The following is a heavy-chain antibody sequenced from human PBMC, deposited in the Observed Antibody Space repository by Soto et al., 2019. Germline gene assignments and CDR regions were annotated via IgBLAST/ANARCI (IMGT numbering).Heavy chain of an antibody. D-gene: IGHD4-17*01. J-gene: IGHJ6*02. CDR1: CGSISSYY. Sequence: PSETLSLTCTVSCGSISSYYWSWIRQPPGKGLEWIGYIYYSGSTNYNPSLKSRVTISVDTSKNQFSLKLSSVTAADTAVYYCARDTVTNYYYYYGMDVWGQGTTVTVSS. V-gene: IGHV4-59*01. CDR2: IYYSGST. CDR3: ARDTVTNYYYYYGMDV.